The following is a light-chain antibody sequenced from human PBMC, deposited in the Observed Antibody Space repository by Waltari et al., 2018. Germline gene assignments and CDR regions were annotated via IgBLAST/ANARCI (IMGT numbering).Light chain of an antibody. CDR3: QTGGHGTWV. CDR1: SAHSSHV. V-gene: IGLV4-69*01. J-gene: IGLJ3*02. CDR2: VNSDGSH. Sequence: QLVLTQSPSASASLGASVKLTCTLSSAHSSHVIACLQQQPEKGPRYLMKVNSDGSHTKGDEIPDRFSGSSSGAERYLTISSVQPEDEADYYCQTGGHGTWVFGGGTKLTVL.